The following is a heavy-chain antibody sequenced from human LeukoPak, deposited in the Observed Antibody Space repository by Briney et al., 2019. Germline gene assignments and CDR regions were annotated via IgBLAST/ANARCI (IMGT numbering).Heavy chain of an antibody. D-gene: IGHD1-14*01. CDR2: ITSGGVTM. CDR3: ARGGRTSYYLDS. Sequence: GGSLRLSCAASGFTFTTYEMNWVRQAPGKGLEWISYITSGGVTMYYADSVRGRFTISRDNAKKSLYLQMDSLRAEDTALYFCARGGRTSYYLDSWGQGILVTVSS. CDR1: GFTFTTYE. J-gene: IGHJ4*02. V-gene: IGHV3-48*03.